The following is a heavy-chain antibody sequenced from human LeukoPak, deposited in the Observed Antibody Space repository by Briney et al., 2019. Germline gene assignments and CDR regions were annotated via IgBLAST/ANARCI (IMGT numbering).Heavy chain of an antibody. CDR1: GFTVSSTY. CDR2: ISGSGGST. V-gene: IGHV3-23*01. D-gene: IGHD6-13*01. CDR3: AKEVEDIAAAGYCFQH. Sequence: PGGSLRLSCAASGFTVSSTYMSWVRQAPGKGLEWVSAISGSGGSTYYADSVKGRFTISRDNSKNTLYLQMNSLRAEDTAVYYCAKEVEDIAAAGYCFQHWGQGTLVTVSS. J-gene: IGHJ1*01.